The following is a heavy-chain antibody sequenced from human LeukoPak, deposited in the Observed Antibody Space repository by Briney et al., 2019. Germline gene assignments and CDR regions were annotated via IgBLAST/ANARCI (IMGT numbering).Heavy chain of an antibody. V-gene: IGHV4-59*01. CDR2: IYYSGST. CDR1: GGSISSYY. Sequence: SETLSLTCTVSGGSISSYYWSWIRQPPGKGLEWIGYIYYSGSTNYNPSLKSRVTVSVDTSKNQFSLKLSSVTAADTAVYYCARVGIGYCTNGVCYTGPVGRDWYFDLWGRGTLVTVSS. D-gene: IGHD2-8*01. CDR3: ARVGIGYCTNGVCYTGPVGRDWYFDL. J-gene: IGHJ2*01.